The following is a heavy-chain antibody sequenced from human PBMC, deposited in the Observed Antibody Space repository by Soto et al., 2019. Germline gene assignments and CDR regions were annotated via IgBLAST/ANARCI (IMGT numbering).Heavy chain of an antibody. CDR2: ISGSGGST. J-gene: IGHJ6*02. Sequence: PGGSQRLSCAASGFTFSSYAMSWVRQAPGKGLEWVSAISGSGGSTYYEYSVKGQFTISRDNDKNTLYLQMNSMRAENKAVYYYAKTLGGYDFWSGYYEYNGMDVWGQGTRVTVSS. CDR3: AKTLGGYDFWSGYYEYNGMDV. V-gene: IGHV3-23*01. D-gene: IGHD3-3*01. CDR1: GFTFSSYA.